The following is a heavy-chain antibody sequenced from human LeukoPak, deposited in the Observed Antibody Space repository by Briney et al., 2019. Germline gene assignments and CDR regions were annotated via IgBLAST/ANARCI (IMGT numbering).Heavy chain of an antibody. CDR2: ISYDGSNK. Sequence: AGGSLRLSCAASGFTFSSYAMHWVRQAPGKGLEWVAVISYDGSNKYYADSVKGRFTISRDNSKNTLYLQMNSLRAEDTAVYYCARDGFHYSSSPGGWGQGTLVTVSS. J-gene: IGHJ4*02. CDR1: GFTFSSYA. CDR3: ARDGFHYSSSPGG. D-gene: IGHD6-13*01. V-gene: IGHV3-30*04.